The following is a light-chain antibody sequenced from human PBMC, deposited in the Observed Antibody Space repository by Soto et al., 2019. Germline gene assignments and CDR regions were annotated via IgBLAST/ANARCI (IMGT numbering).Light chain of an antibody. CDR1: QSISNW. Sequence: DIQMTQSPSTLSASVGDRVTITCRASQSISNWLAWYQQKPGKAPNLLIYDASNLESGVPSRFSGSGSGTEFTLTIRSLQPDDFATYYCQQYNVLYSVGQGTKVDSK. CDR3: QQYNVLYS. CDR2: DAS. V-gene: IGKV1-5*01. J-gene: IGKJ2*03.